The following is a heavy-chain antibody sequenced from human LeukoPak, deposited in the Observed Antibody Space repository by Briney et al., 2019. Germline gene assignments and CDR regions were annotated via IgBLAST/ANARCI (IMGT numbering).Heavy chain of an antibody. D-gene: IGHD3-16*02. V-gene: IGHV4-34*01. CDR3: ARDRENWFDP. CDR1: GGSFSGYY. Sequence: SETLSLTCAVYGGSFSGYYWSWIRQPPGKGLEWIGEINHSGSTNYNPSLKSRVTISVDTSKNQFSLKLSSVTAADTAVYYCARDRENWFDPWGQGTLVTVSS. CDR2: INHSGST. J-gene: IGHJ5*02.